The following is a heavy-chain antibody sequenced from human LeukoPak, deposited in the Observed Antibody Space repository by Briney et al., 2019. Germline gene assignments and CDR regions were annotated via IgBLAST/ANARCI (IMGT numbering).Heavy chain of an antibody. CDR3: ARPRAMTTGVGRYFDL. D-gene: IGHD1-1*01. V-gene: IGHV3-23*01. CDR2: INGGCENT. Sequence: GGSLRLSCGASGFTFTSYAMSWIRHAPGKGLEWVSAINGGCENTYYGDSVKGRFTISRDNSKNTLYLQMNSLRAEDTATYYCARPRAMTTGVGRYFDLWGRGTLVTVSS. J-gene: IGHJ2*01. CDR1: GFTFTSYA.